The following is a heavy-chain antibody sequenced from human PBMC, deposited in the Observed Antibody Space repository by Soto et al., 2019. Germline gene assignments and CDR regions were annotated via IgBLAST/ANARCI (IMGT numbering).Heavy chain of an antibody. CDR2: INPNSGGT. CDR1: GDTSTDYY. CDR3: ARGVSRFRTWFDP. J-gene: IGHJ5*02. V-gene: IGHV1-2*02. Sequence: ASVKVSCKASGDTSTDYYVHWVRQAPGQKLEWMGWINPNSGGTNFAQKFQGRVTMTGDTSISTVYMELNRLTSDDTAVYYCARGVSRFRTWFDPWGQGTVVTVPS.